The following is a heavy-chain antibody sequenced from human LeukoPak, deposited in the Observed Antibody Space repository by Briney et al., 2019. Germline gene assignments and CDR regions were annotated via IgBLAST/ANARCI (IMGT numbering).Heavy chain of an antibody. D-gene: IGHD5-12*01. CDR2: MNPNSANT. J-gene: IGHJ4*02. V-gene: IGHV1-8*01. Sequence: ASVKVSCKASGYTFTNYDINWVRRATGQGLEWMAWMNPNSANTGYAQKFQGRVTMTRNTSISTAYMELSSLRSEDTAVYYCARPRRGYSGYDSFDYWGQGTLVTVSS. CDR1: GYTFTNYD. CDR3: ARPRRGYSGYDSFDY.